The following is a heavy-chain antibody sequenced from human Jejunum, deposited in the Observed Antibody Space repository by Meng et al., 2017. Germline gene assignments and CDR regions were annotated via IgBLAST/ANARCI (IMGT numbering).Heavy chain of an antibody. D-gene: IGHD1-7*01. CDR1: GGSITGTNW. CDR3: ATRTRDSFDY. J-gene: IGHJ4*02. Sequence: QVQLQESGPGLVSPSGTLSLPCAVSGGSITGTNWWTWVRQAPGKGLVWIGEIYHSGTTNYNPSLKSRVAISADKSKNQFSLNLYSLSAADTAVYYCATRTRDSFDYWGQGSLVTVSS. CDR2: IYHSGTT. V-gene: IGHV4-4*02.